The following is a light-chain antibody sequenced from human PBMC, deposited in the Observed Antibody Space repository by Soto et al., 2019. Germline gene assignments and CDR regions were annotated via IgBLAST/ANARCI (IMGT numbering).Light chain of an antibody. CDR2: AAS. J-gene: IGKJ5*01. V-gene: IGKV1-39*01. CDR3: QQSYSTPIT. CDR1: QSISSY. Sequence: DIQMTQSPSSLSASVGDRVTITCRASQSISSYLNWYQQKPGKAPKLLIYAASSLQSGVPSRFSGSGSGTDFTLTISSLQPEEFETYYYQQSYSTPITFGQGTRLEIK.